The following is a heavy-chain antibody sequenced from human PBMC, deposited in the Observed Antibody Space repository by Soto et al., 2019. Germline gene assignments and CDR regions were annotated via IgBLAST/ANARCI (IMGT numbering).Heavy chain of an antibody. CDR3: AKGDYYFDY. CDR2: ISYDGSNK. J-gene: IGHJ4*02. Sequence: QVQLVESGGGVVQPGRSLRLSCAASGFTFSSYGMHWVRQAPGKGLEWGAVISYDGSNKNYADSVKGRFTIARDNSKNTLYLQMNSLRAEDTAVYYCAKGDYYFDYWGQGTLVTVAS. CDR1: GFTFSSYG. V-gene: IGHV3-30*18.